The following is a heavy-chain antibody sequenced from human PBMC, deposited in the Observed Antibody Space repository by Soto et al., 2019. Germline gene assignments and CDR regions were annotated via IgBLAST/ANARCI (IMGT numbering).Heavy chain of an antibody. Sequence: PSETLSLTCTVSGGSISSYYWSWIRQPPGKGLEWIGYIYYSGSTNYNPSLKSRVTISVDTSKNQFSLKLSSVTAADTAVYYCARVPGGSYCLDYWGQGTLVTVSS. CDR3: ARVPGGSYCLDY. CDR2: IYYSGST. J-gene: IGHJ4*02. CDR1: GGSISSYY. V-gene: IGHV4-59*12. D-gene: IGHD1-26*01.